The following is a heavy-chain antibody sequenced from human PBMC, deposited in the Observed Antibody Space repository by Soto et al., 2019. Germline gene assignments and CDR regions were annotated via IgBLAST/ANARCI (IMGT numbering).Heavy chain of an antibody. CDR1: GFSLSDYY. D-gene: IGHD2-21*02. CDR3: ARGDHDYYRMDI. J-gene: IGHJ6*04. Sequence: GGSLRLSCAASGFSLSDYYMTWIRQAPGKGLQWLSYIGSSGATIYYADSLTGRFTISRDTAKNSLYLQMNSLRADDTAVYYCARGDHDYYRMDIWDKGTTVTVSA. CDR2: IGSSGATI. V-gene: IGHV3-11*01.